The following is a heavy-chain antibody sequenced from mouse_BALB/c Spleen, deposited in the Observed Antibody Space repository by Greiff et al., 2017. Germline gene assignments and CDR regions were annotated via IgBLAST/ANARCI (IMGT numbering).Heavy chain of an antibody. J-gene: IGHJ4*01. CDR1: GFSLTSYG. V-gene: IGHV2-2*02. Sequence: QVQLQQSGPGLVQPSQSLSITCTVSGFSLTSYGVHWVRQSPGKGLEWLGVIWSGGSTDYNAAFISRLSISKDNSKSQVFFKMNSLQANDTAIYDCARKGGYDGYAIDYWGQGTSVTVSS. D-gene: IGHD2-14*01. CDR3: ARKGGYDGYAIDY. CDR2: IWSGGST.